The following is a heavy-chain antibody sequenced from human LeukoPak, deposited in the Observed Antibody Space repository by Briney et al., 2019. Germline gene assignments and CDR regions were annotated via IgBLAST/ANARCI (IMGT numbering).Heavy chain of an antibody. J-gene: IGHJ4*02. CDR1: GYTLTELS. CDR2: FDPEDGET. Sequence: ASVKVSCKVSGYTLTELSMHWVRQAPGKGLEWMGGFDPEDGETIYAQKFQGRVTMTEDTSTDTAYMELSSLRSEDTAVYYCATGIVGAAHFDYWGQGTLVTVSS. D-gene: IGHD1-26*01. CDR3: ATGIVGAAHFDY. V-gene: IGHV1-24*01.